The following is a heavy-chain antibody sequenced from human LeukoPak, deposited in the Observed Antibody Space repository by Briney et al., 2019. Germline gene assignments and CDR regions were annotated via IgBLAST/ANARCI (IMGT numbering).Heavy chain of an antibody. Sequence: GGSLRLSCAASGFTFSRFTMHWVRQAPGKGLEYVSAISSNGDRTYYANSVKGRFTISRDNSKNSLYLQMGSLRADDMAVYYCARATNDYGGYSDYWGQGTLVAVSS. CDR1: GFTFSRFT. CDR3: ARATNDYGGYSDY. V-gene: IGHV3-64*01. D-gene: IGHD4-23*01. J-gene: IGHJ4*02. CDR2: ISSNGDRT.